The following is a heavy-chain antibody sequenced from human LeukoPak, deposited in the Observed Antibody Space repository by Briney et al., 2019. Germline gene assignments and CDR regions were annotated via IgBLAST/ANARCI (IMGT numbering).Heavy chain of an antibody. Sequence: PGGSLRLSCETPGFTFSNYGMHWVRQAPGKGLEWVAFLRYDGSTKYYADSVKGRFTISRDNSKNTLYLQMNSLRPEDTAVYCCANGYEFESWGQGALVTVSS. CDR1: GFTFSNYG. D-gene: IGHD2-2*01. J-gene: IGHJ4*02. CDR3: ANGYEFES. V-gene: IGHV3-30*02. CDR2: LRYDGSTK.